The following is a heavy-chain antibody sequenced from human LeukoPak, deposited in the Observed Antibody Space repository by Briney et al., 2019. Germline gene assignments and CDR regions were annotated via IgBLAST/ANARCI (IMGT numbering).Heavy chain of an antibody. Sequence: ASVKVSCKASGYTFTGYYMHWVRQAPGQGLEWMGWINPNSGGTNYAQKFQGWVTMTWDTSISTAYMELSRLRSDDTAVYYCARDADDYGDYVNAFDIWGQGTMVTVSS. V-gene: IGHV1-2*04. CDR1: GYTFTGYY. D-gene: IGHD4-17*01. J-gene: IGHJ3*02. CDR2: INPNSGGT. CDR3: ARDADDYGDYVNAFDI.